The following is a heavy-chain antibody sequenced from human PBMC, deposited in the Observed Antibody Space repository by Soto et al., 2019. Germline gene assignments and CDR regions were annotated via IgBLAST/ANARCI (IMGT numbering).Heavy chain of an antibody. Sequence: SETLSLTCTVSGGSISSSSYYWGWIRQPPGKGLEWIGSIYYSGSTYYNPSLKSRVTISVDTSKNQFSLKLSSVTAADTAVYYCARHAWAYYFDYWGQGTLVTVSS. V-gene: IGHV4-39*01. CDR1: GGSISSSSYY. CDR2: IYYSGST. D-gene: IGHD3-16*01. J-gene: IGHJ4*02. CDR3: ARHAWAYYFDY.